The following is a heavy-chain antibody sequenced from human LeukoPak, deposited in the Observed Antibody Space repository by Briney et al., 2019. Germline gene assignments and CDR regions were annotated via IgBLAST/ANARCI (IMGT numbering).Heavy chain of an antibody. CDR1: GYTFTSYG. J-gene: IGHJ6*02. CDR3: ARTTHYDSSGYQYYYYYYGMDV. Sequence: ASVKVSCKASGYTFTSYGISWVRQAPGQGLEWMGWISAYNGNTNYAQKLQGRVTMTTDTSTSTAYMELRSLRSDDTAAYYCARTTHYDSSGYQYYYYYYGMDVWGQGTTVTVSS. CDR2: ISAYNGNT. D-gene: IGHD3-22*01. V-gene: IGHV1-18*01.